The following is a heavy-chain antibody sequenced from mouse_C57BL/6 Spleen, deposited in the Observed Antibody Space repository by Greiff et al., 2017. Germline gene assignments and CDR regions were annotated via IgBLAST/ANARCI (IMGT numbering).Heavy chain of an antibody. D-gene: IGHD1-1*02. Sequence: LQESGAELVRPGTSVKVSCKASGYAFTNYLIEWVKQRPGQGLEWIGVINPGSGGTNYNEKFKGKATLTADKSSSTAYMQLSSLTSEDSAVXFCAREGGRNYFDYWGQGTTLTVSS. V-gene: IGHV1-54*01. CDR1: GYAFTNYL. J-gene: IGHJ2*01. CDR2: INPGSGGT. CDR3: AREGGRNYFDY.